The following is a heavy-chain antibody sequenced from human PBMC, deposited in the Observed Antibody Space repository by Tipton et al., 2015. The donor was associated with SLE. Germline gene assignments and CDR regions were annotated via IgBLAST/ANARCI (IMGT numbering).Heavy chain of an antibody. CDR2: INHSGST. CDR1: GGSFSGYC. Sequence: TLSLTCAVYGGSFSGYCWTWIRQPPGKGLEWIGEINHSGSTNYNPSLKSRVTISVDTSRNQFSLKLSSVTAADTAVYYCARRGALAAAGVYYYYGMDVWGQGTTVTVSS. D-gene: IGHD6-13*01. V-gene: IGHV4-34*01. J-gene: IGHJ6*02. CDR3: ARRGALAAAGVYYYYGMDV.